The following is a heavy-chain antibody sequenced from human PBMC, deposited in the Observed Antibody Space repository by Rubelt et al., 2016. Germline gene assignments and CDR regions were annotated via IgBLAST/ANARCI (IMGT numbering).Heavy chain of an antibody. CDR1: GSPFSTYA. V-gene: IGHV3-30*04. D-gene: IGHD6-13*01. CDR3: ARGGYSSSGYWVY. Sequence: LGSGGPLLNLGGSLGPPCAASGSPFSTYAFPWARPLPARGLGGVPVLQYGGNLNSSANPLRGGLPFSRDNAENSLYLQMNSLRAEATAVYYCARGGYSSSGYWVYGGQGTLVTVSS. J-gene: IGHJ4*02. CDR2: LQYGGNLN.